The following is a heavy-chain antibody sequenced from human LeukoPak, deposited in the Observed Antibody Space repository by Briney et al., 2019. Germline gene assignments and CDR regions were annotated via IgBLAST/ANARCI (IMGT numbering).Heavy chain of an antibody. V-gene: IGHV4-38-2*02. CDR2: IYHSGST. D-gene: IGHD3-3*01. CDR1: GYSISSGYY. Sequence: SETLSLTCTVSGYSISSGYYWGWIRQPPGKGLEWIGSIYHSGSTYYNPSLKSRVTISVGTSKNQFSLKLSSVTAADTAVYYCARDGYYDFWSGYYGIYYWGQGTLVTVSS. CDR3: ARDGYYDFWSGYYGIYY. J-gene: IGHJ4*02.